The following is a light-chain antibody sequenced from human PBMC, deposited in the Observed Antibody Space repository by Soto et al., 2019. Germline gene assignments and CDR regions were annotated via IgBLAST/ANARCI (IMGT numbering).Light chain of an antibody. Sequence: EIIMTQSPATLSVSPGERATLSCRASRSVSTRLAWYQQKPGQAPRLLIYGARTRATGVPDRFSASGSGTDSSLTISRLEPEDFAVYYCQQYGTSPWTFGQGTKVDIK. V-gene: IGKV3D-15*01. CDR2: GAR. CDR3: QQYGTSPWT. CDR1: RSVSTR. J-gene: IGKJ1*01.